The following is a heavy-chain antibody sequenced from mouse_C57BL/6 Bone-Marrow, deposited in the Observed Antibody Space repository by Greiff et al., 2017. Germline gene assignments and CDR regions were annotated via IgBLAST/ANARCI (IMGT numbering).Heavy chain of an antibody. J-gene: IGHJ4*01. CDR1: GYTFTSYW. D-gene: IGHD2-1*01. Sequence: QVQLQQPGAELVRPGTSVKLSCKASGYTFTSYWMHWVKQRPGQGLEWIGVIDPSDSYTNYNQKFKGKATLTVDTSSSTAYRQLSSRTSEDSAVYYCAREELYYGNFYAMDYWGQGTSVTVSS. CDR2: IDPSDSYT. V-gene: IGHV1-59*01. CDR3: AREELYYGNFYAMDY.